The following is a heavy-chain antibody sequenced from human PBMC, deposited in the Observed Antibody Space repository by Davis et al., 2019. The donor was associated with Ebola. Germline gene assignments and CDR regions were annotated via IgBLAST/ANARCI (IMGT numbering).Heavy chain of an antibody. D-gene: IGHD6-6*01. CDR3: ARFPRNRIAARPQDWYFDL. CDR2: IIPIFGTA. V-gene: IGHV1-69*06. J-gene: IGHJ2*01. Sequence: SVKVSCKASGGTFSSYAISWVRQAPGQGLEWMGGIIPIFGTANYAQKFQGRVTITADKSTSTAYMELSSLRSEDTAVYYCARFPRNRIAARPQDWYFDLWGRGTLVTVSS. CDR1: GGTFSSYA.